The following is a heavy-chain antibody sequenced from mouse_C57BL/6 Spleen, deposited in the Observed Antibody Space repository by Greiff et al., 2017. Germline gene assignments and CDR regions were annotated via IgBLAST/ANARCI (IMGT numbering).Heavy chain of an antibody. CDR3: ARPLYSNYVFDY. CDR1: GYTFTSYW. J-gene: IGHJ2*01. CDR2: IYPSDSET. V-gene: IGHV1-61*01. Sequence: QVQLQQSGAELVRPGSSVKLSCKASGYTFTSYWMDWVKQRPGQGLEWIGNIYPSDSETHYNQKFKDKATLTVDKSSSTAYMQLSSLTSEDSAVYYCARPLYSNYVFDYWGQGTTLTVSS. D-gene: IGHD2-5*01.